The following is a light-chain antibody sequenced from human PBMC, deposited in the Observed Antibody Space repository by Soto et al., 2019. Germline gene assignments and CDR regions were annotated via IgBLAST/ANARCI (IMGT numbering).Light chain of an antibody. CDR3: QQYGSSRYT. J-gene: IGKJ2*01. CDR2: DAS. V-gene: IGKV3-20*01. Sequence: ELVLPQSPGPLSLSPGARANLSCRGSPSVSSSYLAWYQQQPGQAPRHLIYDASSRSTGIPDRFSGSGSGTDSTLTISRLEPEYFAVYYCQQYGSSRYTFGQWTKLEIK. CDR1: PSVSSSY.